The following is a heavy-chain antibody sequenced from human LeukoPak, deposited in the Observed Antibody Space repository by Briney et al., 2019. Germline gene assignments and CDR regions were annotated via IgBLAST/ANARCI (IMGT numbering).Heavy chain of an antibody. D-gene: IGHD3-22*01. V-gene: IGHV6-1*01. CDR2: TYYRSKWYN. Sequence: SQTLALTCAISGDSVSSNSAAWNWIRQSPSRGLEWLGRTYYRSKWYNDYAVSVKSRITINPDTSKNQFSLQLNSVTPEDTAVYYSARGSHGSYYDSSGYYDPHYGMDVWGQGTTVTVSS. CDR1: GDSVSSNSAA. J-gene: IGHJ6*02. CDR3: ARGSHGSYYDSSGYYDPHYGMDV.